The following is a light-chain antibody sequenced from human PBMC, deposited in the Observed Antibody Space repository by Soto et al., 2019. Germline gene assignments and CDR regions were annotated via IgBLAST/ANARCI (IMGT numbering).Light chain of an antibody. CDR3: CSYAGGHVV. J-gene: IGLJ2*01. Sequence: QSALTQPRSVSGSPGQSVTISCTGTSSDVGDYKYVSWYQHHPGKAPKLMIYDVSKRPSGVPDRFSGSKSGNTASLTISGLQAEDEADYYCCSYAGGHVVFGGGTKITVL. CDR2: DVS. CDR1: SSDVGDYKY. V-gene: IGLV2-11*01.